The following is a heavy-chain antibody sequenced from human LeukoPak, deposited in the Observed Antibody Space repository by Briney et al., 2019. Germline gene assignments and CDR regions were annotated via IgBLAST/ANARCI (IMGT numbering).Heavy chain of an antibody. Sequence: SETLSLTCTVSGGSISSYYWSWVRQPPGKGLEWIGYIYYSGSTNHNPSLKSRVTISVDTSKNQFSLKLSSVTAADTAVYYCARMTTAHDAFDIWGQGTMVTVSS. CDR1: GGSISSYY. D-gene: IGHD4-17*01. J-gene: IGHJ3*02. CDR2: IYYSGST. V-gene: IGHV4-59*01. CDR3: ARMTTAHDAFDI.